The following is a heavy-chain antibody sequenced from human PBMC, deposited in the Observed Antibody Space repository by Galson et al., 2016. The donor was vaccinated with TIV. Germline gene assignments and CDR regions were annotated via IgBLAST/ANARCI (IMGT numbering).Heavy chain of an antibody. Sequence: SLRLSCADSRSTFSSSWMNWVRQAPGKGLEWVANINGDGTEIKYVDSVKGRFTISRDNSKNTLYVQTNSLRAEDTAVYYCARAPDYGGNFGGTGETHSYYFHYWGQGTLVTVSS. CDR1: RSTFSSSW. CDR2: INGDGTEI. D-gene: IGHD4-23*01. CDR3: ARAPDYGGNFGGTGETHSYYFHY. J-gene: IGHJ4*02. V-gene: IGHV3-7*01.